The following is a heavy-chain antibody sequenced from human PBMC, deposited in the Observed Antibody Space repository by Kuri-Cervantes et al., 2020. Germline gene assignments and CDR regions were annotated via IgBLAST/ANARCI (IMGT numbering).Heavy chain of an antibody. Sequence: GESLKISCAASGFTFSSYSMNWVRQAPGKGLEWVSSISSSSSYIYYADSVKGRFTISRDNAKNSLYLQMNSLRAEDTALYYCAKASTLYGGNSPSLYSPMDVWGQGTTVTVSS. CDR1: GFTFSSYS. CDR3: AKASTLYGGNSPSLYSPMDV. J-gene: IGHJ6*02. V-gene: IGHV3-21*04. D-gene: IGHD4-23*01. CDR2: ISSSSSYI.